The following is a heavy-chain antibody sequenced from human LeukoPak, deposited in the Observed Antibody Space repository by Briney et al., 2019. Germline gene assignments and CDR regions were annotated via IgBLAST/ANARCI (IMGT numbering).Heavy chain of an antibody. V-gene: IGHV1-69*01. Sequence: SVKVSCKASGGTFNSYAISWVRQAPGQGLEWMGGIIPIFGTANYAQKFQGRVTITADESTSTAYMELSSLRSEDTAVYYCAGGRYSSSWYQYWGQGTLVTVSS. CDR1: GGTFNSYA. J-gene: IGHJ4*02. CDR3: AGGRYSSSWYQY. CDR2: IIPIFGTA. D-gene: IGHD6-13*01.